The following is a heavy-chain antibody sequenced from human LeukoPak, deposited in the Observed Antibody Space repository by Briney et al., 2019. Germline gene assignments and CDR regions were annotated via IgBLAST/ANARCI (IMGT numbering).Heavy chain of an antibody. D-gene: IGHD6-6*01. CDR2: ISWNSGSI. CDR1: GFTFDDYA. CDR3: ARGTYRSSSPSIGMPYYLDY. Sequence: GRSPRLSCAASGFTFDDYAMHWVRQAPGKGLEWVSGISWNSGSIGYADSVKGRFTISRDNAKNSHYLQMNSLRVDDTAVYFCARGTYRSSSPSIGMPYYLDYWGQGILVTVSS. J-gene: IGHJ4*02. V-gene: IGHV3-9*01.